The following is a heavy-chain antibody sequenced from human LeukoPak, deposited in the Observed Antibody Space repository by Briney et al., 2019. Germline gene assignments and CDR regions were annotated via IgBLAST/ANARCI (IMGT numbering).Heavy chain of an antibody. CDR1: GFTFSSYS. D-gene: IGHD3-3*01. J-gene: IGHJ4*02. CDR2: ISSSSSYI. V-gene: IGHV3-21*01. Sequence: GGSLRLSCAASGFTFSSYSMNWVRQAPGKGLEWVSSISSSSSYIYYADSVKGRFTISRDNAKNSLYLQMNSLRAEDTGVYYCAKDHYWSIDYWGRGTLVTVSS. CDR3: AKDHYWSIDY.